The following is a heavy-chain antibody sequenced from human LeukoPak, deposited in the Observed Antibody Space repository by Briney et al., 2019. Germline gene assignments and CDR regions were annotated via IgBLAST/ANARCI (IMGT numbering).Heavy chain of an antibody. CDR2: IYSDDSDT. J-gene: IGHJ6*03. V-gene: IGHV5-51*01. CDR1: GYSFSSYW. D-gene: IGHD3-16*01. Sequence: GESQISCSRGCGYSFSSYWMGGVGQMPGKGLEWLGIIYSDDSDTRYSPSFKGQVTISADKSISTAYLRWSSLKASDTAMYYCARHKPHYVWVTYYYYVEFWGKGTTVTVSS. CDR3: ARHKPHYVWVTYYYYVEF.